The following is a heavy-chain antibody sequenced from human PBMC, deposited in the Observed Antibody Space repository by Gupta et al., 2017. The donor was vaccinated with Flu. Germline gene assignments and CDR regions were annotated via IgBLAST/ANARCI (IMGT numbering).Heavy chain of an antibody. V-gene: IGHV3-23*01. CDR3: AKDRWGYCSSTSCYFDAFDI. J-gene: IGHJ3*02. D-gene: IGHD2-2*01. Sequence: GRFTISRDNSKNTLYLQMNSLRAEDTAVYYCAKDRWGYCSSTSCYFDAFDIWGQGTMVTVSS.